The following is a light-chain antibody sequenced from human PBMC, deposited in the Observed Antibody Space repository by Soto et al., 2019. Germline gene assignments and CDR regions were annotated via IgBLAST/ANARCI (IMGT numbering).Light chain of an antibody. Sequence: IVMTQSPATLSLSPGEKATLSCRASQSVSSNLAWYQQKPGQTPRLLVYGASSRATGIPDRFSGSGSGTDFTLTISRLEPEDFAVYYCQQHGTSPITFGQGTRLEIK. CDR1: QSVSSN. V-gene: IGKV3-20*01. CDR3: QQHGTSPIT. J-gene: IGKJ5*01. CDR2: GAS.